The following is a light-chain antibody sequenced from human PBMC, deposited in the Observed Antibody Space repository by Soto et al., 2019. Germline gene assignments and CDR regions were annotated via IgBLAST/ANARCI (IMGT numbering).Light chain of an antibody. CDR3: SSYTSSSTLVV. CDR1: SSDVGGYNY. V-gene: IGLV2-14*01. J-gene: IGLJ2*01. CDR2: EVS. Sequence: QAVVTQPASVSGSPGQSITISCTGTSSDVGGYNYVSWYQQHPGKAPKLMIYEVSNRPSGVSNRFSGSKSGNTASLTISGLQGEDEADYYCSSYTSSSTLVVFGGGTKVTVL.